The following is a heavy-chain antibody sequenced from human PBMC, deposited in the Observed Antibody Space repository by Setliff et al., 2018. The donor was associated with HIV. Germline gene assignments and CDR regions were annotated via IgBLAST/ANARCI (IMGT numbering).Heavy chain of an antibody. CDR1: GGSISSSY. Sequence: NPSETLSLTCTVSGGSISSSYWSWIRQPPGKGLEWMGYIFYSGSTNYNPSLKSRVTISVDTSKNQFSLKLSSVTAADTAVYYCARLRPGWYFDLWGRGTLVTVSS. V-gene: IGHV4-59*08. CDR3: ARLRPGWYFDL. J-gene: IGHJ2*01. CDR2: IFYSGST.